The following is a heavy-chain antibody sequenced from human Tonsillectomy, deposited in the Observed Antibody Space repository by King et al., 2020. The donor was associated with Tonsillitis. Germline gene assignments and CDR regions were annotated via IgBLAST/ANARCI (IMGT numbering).Heavy chain of an antibody. Sequence: VQLVESGGGLVKPGGSLRLSCAASGFTFSDHYMSWIRQSPGKGLEGVSHISKRGSTLYYADSVKGRFTISRDNAKNSLYLRMNSLRAEDTAVYYCARDVSNVRFFEWSEDYYSSMDVWGKGTTVTVSS. CDR1: GFTFSDHY. CDR2: ISKRGSTL. V-gene: IGHV3-11*01. J-gene: IGHJ6*03. CDR3: ARDVSNVRFFEWSEDYYSSMDV. D-gene: IGHD3-3*01.